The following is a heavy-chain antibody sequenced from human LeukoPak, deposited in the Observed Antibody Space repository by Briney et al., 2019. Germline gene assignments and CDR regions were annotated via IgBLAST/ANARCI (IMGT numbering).Heavy chain of an antibody. CDR1: GGSISSGGYS. J-gene: IGHJ4*02. D-gene: IGHD3-10*01. CDR2: IYHSGST. V-gene: IGHV4-30-2*01. Sequence: SETLSLTCAVSGGSISSGGYSWSWIRQPPGKGLEWIGYIYHSGSTYYNPSLKSRVTISVDRSENQFSLKLSSVTAADTAVYYCASSGYYGSGSYYHWGQGTLVTVSS. CDR3: ASSGYYGSGSYYH.